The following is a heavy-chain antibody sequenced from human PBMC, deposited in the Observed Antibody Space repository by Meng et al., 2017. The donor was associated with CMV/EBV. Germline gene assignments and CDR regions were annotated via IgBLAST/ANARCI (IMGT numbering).Heavy chain of an antibody. D-gene: IGHD2-2*01. CDR3: ARVGRTSCYDY. Sequence: HVPQQESGPGLVKPSQTRSLTCTVSGGSISSGDYYWSWIRQPPGKGLEWIGYIYYSGSTYYNPSLKSQVTISVDTSKNQFSLKLSSVTAADTAVYYCARVGRTSCYDYWGQGTLVTVS. CDR1: GGSISSGDYY. CDR2: IYYSGST. V-gene: IGHV4-30-4*08. J-gene: IGHJ4*02.